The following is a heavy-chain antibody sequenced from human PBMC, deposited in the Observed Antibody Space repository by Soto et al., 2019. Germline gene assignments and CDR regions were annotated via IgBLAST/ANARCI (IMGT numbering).Heavy chain of an antibody. CDR1: GFTFSSYA. D-gene: IGHD6-13*01. CDR3: ARGAPPDSSSWYISRGPSYYYYGMDV. CDR2: ISYDGSNK. Sequence: GGSLRLSCAASGFTFSSYAMHWVRQAPGKGLEWVAVISYDGSNKYYADSVKGRFTNSRDNSKNTLYLQMNSLRAEDTAVYYCARGAPPDSSSWYISRGPSYYYYGMDVWGQGTTVTVSS. V-gene: IGHV3-30-3*01. J-gene: IGHJ6*02.